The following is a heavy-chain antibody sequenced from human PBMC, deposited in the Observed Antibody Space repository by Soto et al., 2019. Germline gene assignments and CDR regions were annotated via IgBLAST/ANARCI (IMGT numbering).Heavy chain of an antibody. Sequence: QVQLQESGPGLVKPSQTLSLTCTVTGGSISSGGYYWNWIRQRPGKGLEWIGYIYYSGSTYYNPSLKTRVTISVDTSKNQLSLKLSSVTAADTAVYSCARDRQQLYSNWIDPWGQGTLVTVSS. CDR2: IYYSGST. V-gene: IGHV4-31*03. CDR1: GGSISSGGYY. CDR3: ARDRQQLYSNWIDP. J-gene: IGHJ5*02. D-gene: IGHD6-13*01.